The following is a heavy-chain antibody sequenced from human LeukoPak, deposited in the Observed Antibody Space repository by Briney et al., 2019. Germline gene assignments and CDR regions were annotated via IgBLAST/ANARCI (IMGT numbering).Heavy chain of an antibody. D-gene: IGHD6-19*01. CDR2: IRKDGSQK. V-gene: IGHV3-7*01. CDR3: AREVAGYSSGWEIDY. J-gene: IGHJ4*02. Sequence: GGSLGLSCAASEFSFNDYWMTWVRQAPGKGLEWVANIRKDGSQKYYVDSVKGRFTISRDNAKNSLYLQMNSLRAEDTAVYYCAREVAGYSSGWEIDYWGQGTLVTVSS. CDR1: EFSFNDYW.